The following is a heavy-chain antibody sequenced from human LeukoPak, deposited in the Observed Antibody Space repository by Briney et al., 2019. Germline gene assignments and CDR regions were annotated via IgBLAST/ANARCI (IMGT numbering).Heavy chain of an antibody. CDR2: MSNSGENT. V-gene: IGHV3-30*03. Sequence: GGSLRLSCAASGFTFSSYSMQWVRQTPGKGLEWVGIMSNSGENTFYGEAVKGRFTISRDNSQNTLYLQMNSLRPEDTAVYYCARGPYASGTYGRRGWVHYMDVWGKGTTVTISS. J-gene: IGHJ6*03. D-gene: IGHD3-10*01. CDR1: GFTFSSYS. CDR3: ARGPYASGTYGRRGWVHYMDV.